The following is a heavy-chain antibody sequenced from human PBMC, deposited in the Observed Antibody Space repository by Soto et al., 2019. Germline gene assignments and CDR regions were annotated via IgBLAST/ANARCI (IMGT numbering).Heavy chain of an antibody. CDR3: AKVISVGRVLEWLSPYYYYGMDV. CDR2: ISGSGGST. V-gene: IGHV3-23*01. Sequence: GGSLRLSCAASGFTFSCYAMSWVRQAPGKGLEWVSAISGSGGSTYYADSVKGRFTISRDNSKNTLYLQMNSLRAEDTAVYYCAKVISVGRVLEWLSPYYYYGMDVWGQGTTVTVSS. CDR1: GFTFSCYA. J-gene: IGHJ6*02. D-gene: IGHD3-3*01.